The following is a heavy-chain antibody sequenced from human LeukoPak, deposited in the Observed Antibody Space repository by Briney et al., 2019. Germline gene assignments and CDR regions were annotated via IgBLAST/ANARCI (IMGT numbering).Heavy chain of an antibody. Sequence: GSLRLSCAASGFIFTSYSMNWVRQAPGKGLEWVAYISSPSTNIYYVDSVKGRFTISRDNSKNTLYLQMNSLRAEDTAVYYCAKDYRMITFGGVIDYWGQGTLVTVSS. V-gene: IGHV3-48*01. CDR2: ISSPSTNI. D-gene: IGHD3-16*01. CDR3: AKDYRMITFGGVIDY. CDR1: GFIFTSYS. J-gene: IGHJ4*02.